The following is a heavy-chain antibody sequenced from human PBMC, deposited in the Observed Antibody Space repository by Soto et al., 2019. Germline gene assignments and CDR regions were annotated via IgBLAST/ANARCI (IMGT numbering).Heavy chain of an antibody. CDR3: ARERRRPYYDILTGYFPFDY. CDR1: GYTFSTYD. J-gene: IGHJ4*02. V-gene: IGHV1-18*01. Sequence: QVQLVQSGAEVKKPGASVKVSCKASGYTFSTYDISWVRQAPGQGLEWMGWISGNNGNTNYAQNVQDRVTMTTDTSTNTAYMELRSLRSDDTAVYYCARERRRPYYDILTGYFPFDYCGQGTLVTVSS. CDR2: ISGNNGNT. D-gene: IGHD3-9*01.